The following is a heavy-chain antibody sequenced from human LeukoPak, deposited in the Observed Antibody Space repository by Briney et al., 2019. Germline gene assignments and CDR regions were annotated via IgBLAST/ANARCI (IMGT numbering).Heavy chain of an antibody. D-gene: IGHD3-22*01. J-gene: IGHJ4*02. CDR2: ISGSGGST. CDR3: AKEGSYYYDSSEDY. Sequence: AGGSLRLSCAASGFTFSSYAMSWVRQAPGKGLVWVSAISGSGGSTYYADSVKGRFTISRDNSKNTLYLQMNSLRAEDTAVYYCAKEGSYYYDSSEDYWGQGTLVTVSS. V-gene: IGHV3-23*01. CDR1: GFTFSSYA.